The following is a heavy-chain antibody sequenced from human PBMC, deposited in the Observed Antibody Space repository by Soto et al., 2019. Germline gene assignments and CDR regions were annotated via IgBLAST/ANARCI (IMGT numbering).Heavy chain of an antibody. CDR3: ARGDAVGAYYYYGMDV. CDR1: GFTFSSYG. J-gene: IGHJ6*02. D-gene: IGHD1-26*01. V-gene: IGHV3-33*01. CDR2: IWYDGSNK. Sequence: QVQLVESGGGVVQPGRSLRLSCAASGFTFSSYGMHWVRQAPGKGLEWVAVIWYDGSNKYYADSVKGRFTISRDNSKNTLYLQRNSLRAEDTAVYYCARGDAVGAYYYYGMDVWGQGTTVTVSS.